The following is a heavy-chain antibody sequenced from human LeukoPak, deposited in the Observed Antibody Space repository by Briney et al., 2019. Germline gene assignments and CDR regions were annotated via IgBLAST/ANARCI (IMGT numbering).Heavy chain of an antibody. D-gene: IGHD3-9*01. CDR1: GFTFSSYA. J-gene: IGHJ6*03. V-gene: IGHV3-23*01. CDR2: INDSGGRT. Sequence: PGGSLRLSCAASGFTFSSYAMSWVRQGPGKGLEWVSSINDSGGRTYYADSVKGRFTISRDNSKNTLYLQMNGLRAEDTALYYCARDGYFGSDSVTGAGALGDYYMDVWGKGTTVTVSS. CDR3: ARDGYFGSDSVTGAGALGDYYMDV.